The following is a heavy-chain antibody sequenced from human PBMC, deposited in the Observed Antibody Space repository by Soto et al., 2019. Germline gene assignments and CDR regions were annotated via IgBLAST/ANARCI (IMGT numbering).Heavy chain of an antibody. CDR1: GYTFTSYA. V-gene: IGHV1-3*01. Sequence: ASVKVSCKASGYTFTSYAMHWVRQAPGQRLEWMGWINAGNGNTKYSQKFQGRVTITRDTSASTAYMELSSLRSEDTAVYYCARDGGPLGWNLDYYGMDVWGQGTTVTVSS. CDR3: ARDGGPLGWNLDYYGMDV. J-gene: IGHJ6*02. D-gene: IGHD6-19*01. CDR2: INAGNGNT.